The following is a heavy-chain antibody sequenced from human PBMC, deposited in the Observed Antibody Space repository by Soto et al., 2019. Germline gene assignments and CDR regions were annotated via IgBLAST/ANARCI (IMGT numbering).Heavy chain of an antibody. CDR1: GFTFSNYD. J-gene: IGHJ6*02. CDR3: ARHSKKTGDFDYYYGMDV. D-gene: IGHD7-27*01. CDR2: IGGSGRNT. Sequence: GSLRLSCAASGFTFSNYDMNWARQAPGKGLEWVSGIGGSGRNTFYADSVKGRFTISRDNSKNALYLQMKSLRVEDTAVYYCARHSKKTGDFDYYYGMDVWGQGTTVTVSS. V-gene: IGHV3-23*01.